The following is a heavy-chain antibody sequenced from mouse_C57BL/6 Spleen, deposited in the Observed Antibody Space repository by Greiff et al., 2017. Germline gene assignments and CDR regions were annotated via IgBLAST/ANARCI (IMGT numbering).Heavy chain of an antibody. CDR2: ISSGGSYT. D-gene: IGHD3-3*01. V-gene: IGHV5-6*01. Sequence: EVKLMESGGDLVKPGGSLKLSCAASGFTFSSYGMSWVRQTPDKRLEWVATISSGGSYTYYPDSVKGRFTISRDNAKNTLYLQMSSLKSEDTAMYYCARQGDGDWYFDVWGTGTTVTVSS. CDR1: GFTFSSYG. CDR3: ARQGDGDWYFDV. J-gene: IGHJ1*03.